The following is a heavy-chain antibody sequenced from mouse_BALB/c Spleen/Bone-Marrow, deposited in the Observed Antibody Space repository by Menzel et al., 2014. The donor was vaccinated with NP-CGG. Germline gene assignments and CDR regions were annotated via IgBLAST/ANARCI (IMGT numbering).Heavy chain of an antibody. Sequence: EVQLVGSGGGLGRPGGSRNLSCAASGFTFSGFGMHWVRQSPERGLEWVASFRSGSSTIFYADTVKGRFTISRDNPKNTLFLQMTSLRSEDTAMYYCTRGGNWEDFDYWGQGTTLTVSS. D-gene: IGHD4-1*01. CDR1: GFTFSGFG. V-gene: IGHV5-17*02. CDR3: TRGGNWEDFDY. J-gene: IGHJ2*01. CDR2: FRSGSSTI.